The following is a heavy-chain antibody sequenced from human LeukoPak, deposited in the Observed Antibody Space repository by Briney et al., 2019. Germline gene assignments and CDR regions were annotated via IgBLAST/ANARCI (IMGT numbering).Heavy chain of an antibody. Sequence: ASVKVSCKASGGTFSSYAISWVRPAPGQGLEWMGRIIPILGIANYAQKFQGRVTITADKSTSTAYVELSSLRSEDTAVYYCTFWGTTVTTVDYWGQGTLVTVSS. V-gene: IGHV1-69*04. CDR3: TFWGTTVTTVDY. CDR1: GGTFSSYA. J-gene: IGHJ4*02. D-gene: IGHD4-11*01. CDR2: IIPILGIA.